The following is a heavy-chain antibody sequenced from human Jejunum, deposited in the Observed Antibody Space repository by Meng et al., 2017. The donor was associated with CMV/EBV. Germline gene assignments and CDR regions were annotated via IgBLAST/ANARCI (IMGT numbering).Heavy chain of an antibody. CDR3: ARVSSGWDYFDY. D-gene: IGHD6-19*01. CDR1: VGSASSGGYY. Sequence: QGQRKGPGPGLVNPSQTLSPICTVSVGSASSGGYYWTWIRQHPGKGLEWFGHIYYSGSTFYNPSLKRRVIISIGTSKNQFSLNLRSVTAADTAVYYCARVSSGWDYFDYWGQGTLVTVSS. J-gene: IGHJ4*02. V-gene: IGHV4-31*03. CDR2: IYYSGST.